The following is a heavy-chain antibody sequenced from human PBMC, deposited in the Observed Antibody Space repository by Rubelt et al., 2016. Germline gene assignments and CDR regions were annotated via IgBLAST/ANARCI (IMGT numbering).Heavy chain of an antibody. D-gene: IGHD3-3*01. CDR2: IYWDDDK. J-gene: IGHJ6*02. Sequence: QITLKESGPTLVKPTQTLTLTCTFSGFSLSTSGVGVGWIRQPPGKALEWLALIYWDDDKRYSPSLKSRLTITKDTSKNQVVLTMTNMDPVDTATYYCAHSYYDFWSGYYRASYGMDVWGQGTTVTVSS. V-gene: IGHV2-5*02. CDR3: AHSYYDFWSGYYRASYGMDV. CDR1: GFSLSTSGVG.